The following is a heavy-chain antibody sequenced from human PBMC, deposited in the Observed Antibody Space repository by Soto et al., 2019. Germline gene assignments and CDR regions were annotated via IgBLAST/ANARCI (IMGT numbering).Heavy chain of an antibody. J-gene: IGHJ6*02. D-gene: IGHD4-17*01. CDR1: GGSISSGGYY. Sequence: SETLSLTCTVSGGSISSGGYYWSWIRQHPGKGLEWIGYIYYSGSTYYNPSLKSRVTISVDTSKNQFSLKLSSVTAADTAVYYCARDRGAYGDLYGMDVWGQGTTVTVSS. V-gene: IGHV4-31*03. CDR3: ARDRGAYGDLYGMDV. CDR2: IYYSGST.